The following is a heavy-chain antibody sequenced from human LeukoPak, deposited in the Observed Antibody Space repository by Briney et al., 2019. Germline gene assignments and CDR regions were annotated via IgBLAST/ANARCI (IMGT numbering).Heavy chain of an antibody. D-gene: IGHD6-19*01. Sequence: ASVKVSCKASGYTFSDYYMHWVRQAPGQGREWMGWINPKSGNTKYAQKFQGRVAMTRDTSISTVYLDLSSLTSDDTAVYFCAGGGSSVSGKAIDYWGQGSLVTVSS. V-gene: IGHV1-2*02. CDR2: INPKSGNT. CDR3: AGGGSSVSGKAIDY. CDR1: GYTFSDYY. J-gene: IGHJ4*02.